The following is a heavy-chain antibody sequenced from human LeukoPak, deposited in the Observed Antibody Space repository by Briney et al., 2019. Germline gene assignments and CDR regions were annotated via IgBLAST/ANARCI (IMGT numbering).Heavy chain of an antibody. D-gene: IGHD6-6*01. CDR1: GGSFSGYY. V-gene: IGHV4-34*01. J-gene: IGHJ4*02. Sequence: SETLSLTCAVYGGSFSGYYWSWIRQPPGKGLEWIGEINHSGSTNYNPSLKSRVTISVDTSKNQFSLKLSSVTAADTAVYYCARGRARLNYWGQGTLVTVSS. CDR2: INHSGST. CDR3: ARGRARLNY.